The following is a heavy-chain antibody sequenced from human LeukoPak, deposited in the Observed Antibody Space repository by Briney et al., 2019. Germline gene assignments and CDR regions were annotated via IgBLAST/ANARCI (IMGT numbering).Heavy chain of an antibody. V-gene: IGHV3-48*04. J-gene: IGHJ6*02. CDR1: GFTFSSYS. CDR3: RVGGTDRNGVGMDV. Sequence: PGGSLRLSCAASGFTFSSYSMNWVRQAPGKGLEWISYISSYSSTTHYADSVKGRFTISRDNAKNSLYLQMSSLRAEDTAVYYCRVGGTDRNGVGMDVWGQGTTVTVSS. D-gene: IGHD1-26*01. CDR2: ISSYSSTT.